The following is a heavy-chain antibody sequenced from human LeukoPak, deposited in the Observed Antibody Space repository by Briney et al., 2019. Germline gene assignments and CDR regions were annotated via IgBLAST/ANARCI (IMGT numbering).Heavy chain of an antibody. CDR1: GFDFSSNW. V-gene: IGHV3-74*01. CDR3: AKDHYWSIDY. CDR2: IKGDGIST. D-gene: IGHD3-3*01. Sequence: GGSLRLSCAASGFDFSSNWMHWVRHAPGQGLVWVSRIKGDGISTNYADSVKGRFTISRDIAKNTLYLQVNSLRAEDTGVYYCAKDHYWSIDYWGRGTLVTVSS. J-gene: IGHJ4*02.